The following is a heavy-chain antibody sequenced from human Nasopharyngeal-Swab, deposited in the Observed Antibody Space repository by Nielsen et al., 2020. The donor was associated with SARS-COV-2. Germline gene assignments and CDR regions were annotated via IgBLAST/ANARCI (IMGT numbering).Heavy chain of an antibody. V-gene: IGHV4-59*01. CDR1: GASMSGYS. Sequence: SETLSLTCTVSGASMSGYSWSWIRQPPGKGLEWIAFMYDNEYTNYNPSLRGRATISLDTSKNQFSQKVTSVTAADTAVYYCARENWQLANVFDIWGQGTMVTVSS. J-gene: IGHJ3*02. CDR3: ARENWQLANVFDI. CDR2: MYDNEYT. D-gene: IGHD6-19*01.